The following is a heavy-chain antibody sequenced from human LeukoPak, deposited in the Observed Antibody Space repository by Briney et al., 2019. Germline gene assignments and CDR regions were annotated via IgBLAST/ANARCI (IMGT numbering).Heavy chain of an antibody. CDR3: ARDYGSGSYYLY. V-gene: IGHV1-2*02. CDR2: INPNSGGT. CDR1: GYTFTGYY. J-gene: IGHJ4*02. D-gene: IGHD3-10*01. Sequence: PWASVKVSCKASGYTFTGYYMHWVRQAPGQGLEWMGWINPNSGGTNYAQKFQGRVTMTRDTSISIAYMELSRLRSDDTAVYYCARDYGSGSYYLYWGQGTLVTVSS.